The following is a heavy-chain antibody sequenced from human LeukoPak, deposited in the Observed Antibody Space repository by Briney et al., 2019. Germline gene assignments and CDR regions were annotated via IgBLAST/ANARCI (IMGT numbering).Heavy chain of an antibody. D-gene: IGHD1-26*01. CDR2: VSNSDTTI. CDR3: ARGGVGATFY. Sequence: PGGSLRLSCAASGFTFSDYYMNWVRQAPGKGLEWVSFVSNSDTTIYYADSVKGRFTISRDNAKNSLYLQMNSLRAEDTAVYYCARGGVGATFYWGQGTLVTVSS. CDR1: GFTFSDYY. V-gene: IGHV3-11*04. J-gene: IGHJ4*02.